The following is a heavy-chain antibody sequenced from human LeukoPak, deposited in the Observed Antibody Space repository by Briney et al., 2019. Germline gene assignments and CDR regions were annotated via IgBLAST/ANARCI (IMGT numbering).Heavy chain of an antibody. CDR1: GGSISSGSYY. CDR3: ARDVRDYDFWSGYYRWFDP. CDR2: IYTSGST. J-gene: IGHJ5*02. V-gene: IGHV4-61*02. Sequence: SQTLSLXCTVSGGSISSGSYYWSWIRQPAEKGLEWIGRIYTSGSTNYNPSLKSRVTISVDTSKNQFSLKLSSVTAADTAVYYCARDVRDYDFWSGYYRWFDPWGQGTLVTVSS. D-gene: IGHD3-3*01.